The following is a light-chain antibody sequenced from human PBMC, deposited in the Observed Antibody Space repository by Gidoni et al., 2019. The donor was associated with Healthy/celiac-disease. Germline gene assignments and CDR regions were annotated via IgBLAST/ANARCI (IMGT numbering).Light chain of an antibody. CDR2: DVS. V-gene: IGLV2-14*01. CDR1: SSDVGGYNY. J-gene: IGLJ2*01. CDR3: SSYTSSSTLVV. Sequence: SALTQPASVPGSPGQSITIPCTGTSSDVGGYNYVSWYQQHPGKAPKLMIYDVSNRPAGVSTRFSGSKSGNTASLTISGLQAEDEADYYCSSYTSSSTLVVFGGGTKLTVL.